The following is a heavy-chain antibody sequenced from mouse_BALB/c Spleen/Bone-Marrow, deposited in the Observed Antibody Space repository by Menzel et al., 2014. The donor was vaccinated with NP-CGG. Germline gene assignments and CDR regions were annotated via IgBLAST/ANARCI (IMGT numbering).Heavy chain of an antibody. CDR1: GFTFSSYI. Sequence: EVQLVESGGGLVQPGGSQKISCAASGFTFSSYIKSWVRQTPEKRLEWVAYISNGGGSTYYPDTVKGRFTISRDNAKNTLYLQMISLKSEDTAMYYCARQGVYYGKTYYAMDYWGQGTSVTVSS. D-gene: IGHD2-1*01. J-gene: IGHJ4*01. CDR3: ARQGVYYGKTYYAMDY. CDR2: ISNGGGST. V-gene: IGHV5-12-2*01.